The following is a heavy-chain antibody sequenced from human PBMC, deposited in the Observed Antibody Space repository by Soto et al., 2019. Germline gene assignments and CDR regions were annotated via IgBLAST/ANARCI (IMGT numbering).Heavy chain of an antibody. V-gene: IGHV4-30-4*01. D-gene: IGHD6-13*01. CDR3: ARDTGRIAAAGTQLGYFQH. CDR2: IYYSGST. CDR1: GGSISSGDYY. J-gene: IGHJ1*01. Sequence: QVQLQESGPGLVKPSQTLSLTCTVSGGSISSGDYYWSWIHQPPGKGLEWIGYIYYSGSTYYNPSLKSRVTISVDTSKNQFSLKLSSVTAADTAVYYCARDTGRIAAAGTQLGYFQHWGQGTLVTVSS.